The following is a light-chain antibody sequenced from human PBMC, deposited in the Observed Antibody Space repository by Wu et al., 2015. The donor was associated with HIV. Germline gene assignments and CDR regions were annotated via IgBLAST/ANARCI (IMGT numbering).Light chain of an antibody. J-gene: IGKJ2*01. CDR2: ATS. CDR1: QSITSNY. Sequence: DILLTQSPGTLSLSPGERATLSCRASQSITSNYLAWYQQKPGQAPRLLVYATSNRATGIPDRISGSGSGTLFTLTISRLEPEDSAVYYCQQYGSSSYTFGQGTKLEIK. V-gene: IGKV3-20*01. CDR3: QQYGSSSYT.